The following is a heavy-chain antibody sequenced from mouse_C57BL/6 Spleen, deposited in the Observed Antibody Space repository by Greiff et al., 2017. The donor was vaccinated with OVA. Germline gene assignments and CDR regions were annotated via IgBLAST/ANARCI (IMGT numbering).Heavy chain of an antibody. CDR2: IWSDGST. CDR3: ARHEDYGGYYYAMDY. CDR1: GFSLTSYG. D-gene: IGHD2-4*01. Sequence: VKLVESGPGLVAPSQSLSITCTVSGFSLTSYGVHWVRQPPGKGLAWLVVIWSDGSTTYNSALKSRLSISKDNSKSQVFLKMNSLQTDDTAMYYCARHEDYGGYYYAMDYWGQGTSVTVSS. V-gene: IGHV2-6-1*01. J-gene: IGHJ4*01.